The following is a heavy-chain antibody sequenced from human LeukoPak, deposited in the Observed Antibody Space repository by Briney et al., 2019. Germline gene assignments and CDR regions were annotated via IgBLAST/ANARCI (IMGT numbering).Heavy chain of an antibody. CDR1: GGSISSYC. J-gene: IGHJ3*01. Sequence: SETLSLTCTVSGGSISSYCWSWIRQPPGKGLEWIGYIYSSGSTYYNPSLKSRLTISLDTSKNQFSLQMSSVTAADTAVYYCARSDYGGNSAAFGVWGQGTMVTVSS. V-gene: IGHV4-59*01. CDR3: ARSDYGGNSAAFGV. CDR2: IYSSGST. D-gene: IGHD4-23*01.